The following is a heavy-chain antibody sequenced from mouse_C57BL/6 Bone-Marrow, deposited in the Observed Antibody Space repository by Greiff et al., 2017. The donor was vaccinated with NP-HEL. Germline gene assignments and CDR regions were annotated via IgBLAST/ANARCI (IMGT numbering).Heavy chain of an antibody. J-gene: IGHJ2*01. CDR3: TTGWFGY. CDR2: IDPENGDT. V-gene: IGHV14-4*01. Sequence: EVQLQQSGAELVRPGASVKLSCTASGFNIKDDYMHWVKQRPEQGLEWIGWIDPENGDTEYASKFQGKATITADTSSNTAYLQLSSLTSEDTAVYYCTTGWFGYWGQGTILTVSS. D-gene: IGHD2-3*01. CDR1: GFNIKDDY.